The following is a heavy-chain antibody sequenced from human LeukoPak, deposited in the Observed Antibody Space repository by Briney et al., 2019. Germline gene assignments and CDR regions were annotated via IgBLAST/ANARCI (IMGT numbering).Heavy chain of an antibody. CDR1: GFTFSSYG. V-gene: IGHV3-33*06. D-gene: IGHD4-17*01. Sequence: GRSLRLSCAASGFTFSSYGMHWVRQAPGKGLEWVAVIWYDGSNKYYADSVKGRFTISRDNSKNTLYLQMNSLRAEDTAVYYCAKDGKSYGDYSIDYWGQGTLVTVSS. J-gene: IGHJ4*02. CDR3: AKDGKSYGDYSIDY. CDR2: IWYDGSNK.